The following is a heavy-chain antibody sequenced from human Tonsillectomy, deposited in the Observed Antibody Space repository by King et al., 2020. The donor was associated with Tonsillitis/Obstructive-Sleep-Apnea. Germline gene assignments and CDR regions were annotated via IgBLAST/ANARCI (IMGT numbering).Heavy chain of an antibody. V-gene: IGHV3-30*18. CDR1: GFTFSSYG. J-gene: IGHJ4*02. D-gene: IGHD3-9*01. CDR3: AKEILRYFDY. Sequence: VQLVESGGGVVQPGRSLRLSCAASGFTFSSYGMHWVRQVTGKGLEWVAVISYDGSNKYYADSVKGRFTISSDNSKNTLYLQMNSLRSEDTAVYYCAKEILRYFDYRGQGTLSPSPQ. CDR2: ISYDGSNK.